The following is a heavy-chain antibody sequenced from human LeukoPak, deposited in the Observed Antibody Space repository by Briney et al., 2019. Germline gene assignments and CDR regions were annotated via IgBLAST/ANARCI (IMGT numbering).Heavy chain of an antibody. D-gene: IGHD1-7*01. CDR3: ARTTGTTGWEDY. J-gene: IGHJ4*02. CDR1: GFTFSTHD. CDR2: ISSRSSTI. V-gene: IGHV3-48*04. Sequence: PGGSLRLSCAASGFTFSTHDLNWVRQAPGKGLEWVSFISSRSSTIYYADSVKGRFTISRDNAKNSLYLQMNSLRAEDTAVYYCARTTGTTGWEDYWGQGTLVTVSS.